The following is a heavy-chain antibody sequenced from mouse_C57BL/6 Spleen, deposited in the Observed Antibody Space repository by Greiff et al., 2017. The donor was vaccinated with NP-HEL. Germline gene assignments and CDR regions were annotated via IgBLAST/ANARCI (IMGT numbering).Heavy chain of an antibody. CDR2: IYPRSGNT. D-gene: IGHD2-4*01. J-gene: IGHJ4*01. Sequence: VQLQQSGAELARPGASVKLSCKASGYTFTSYGISWVKQRTGQGLEWIGEIYPRSGNTYYNEKFKGKATLTADKSSSTAYMKLRSLTSEDSAVYFCATSLGDYDDAMDYWGQGTSVTVSS. V-gene: IGHV1-81*01. CDR3: ATSLGDYDDAMDY. CDR1: GYTFTSYG.